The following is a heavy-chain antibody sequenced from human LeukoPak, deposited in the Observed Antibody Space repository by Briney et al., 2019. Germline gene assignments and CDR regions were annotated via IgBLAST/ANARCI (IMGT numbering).Heavy chain of an antibody. Sequence: GGSLRLSCAASGFTFSSYAMSWVRQAPGKGLEWVSAISASGGSTYYADSVKGRFTISRDNSKNTLYLQMNSLRAEDTAVYYCAKGPYDSSGSDYWGQGTLVTVSS. V-gene: IGHV3-23*01. J-gene: IGHJ4*02. D-gene: IGHD3-22*01. CDR1: GFTFSSYA. CDR3: AKGPYDSSGSDY. CDR2: ISASGGST.